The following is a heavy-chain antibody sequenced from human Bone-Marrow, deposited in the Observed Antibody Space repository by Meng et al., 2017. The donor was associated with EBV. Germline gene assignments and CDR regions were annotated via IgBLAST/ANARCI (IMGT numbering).Heavy chain of an antibody. Sequence: QLLLQESGPGLVKPSGTLARTCAGSGSSIGSSNWWSWVRQPPGKGLEWIGEIYHSGSTNYNPSLKSRVTISVDKSKNQFSLKLSSVTAADTAVYYCLLQVQDDDYWGQGTLVTVSS. CDR2: IYHSGST. J-gene: IGHJ4*02. V-gene: IGHV4-4*02. CDR3: LLQVQDDDY. CDR1: GSSIGSSNW. D-gene: IGHD1-1*01.